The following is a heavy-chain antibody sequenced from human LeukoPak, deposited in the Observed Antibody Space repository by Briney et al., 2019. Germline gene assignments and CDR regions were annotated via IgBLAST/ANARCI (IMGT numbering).Heavy chain of an antibody. D-gene: IGHD1-26*01. V-gene: IGHV1-46*01. Sequence: ASVKVSCKASGYTFTSYGISWVRQAPGQGLEWMGIINPSGGSTSYAQKFQGRVTMTRDTSTSTVYMELSSLRSEDTAVYYCARRYRPNAFDIWGQGTMVTVSS. CDR3: ARRYRPNAFDI. J-gene: IGHJ3*02. CDR2: INPSGGST. CDR1: GYTFTSYG.